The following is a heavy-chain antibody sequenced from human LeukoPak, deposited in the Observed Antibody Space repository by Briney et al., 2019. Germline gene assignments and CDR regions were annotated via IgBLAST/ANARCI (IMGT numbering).Heavy chain of an antibody. J-gene: IGHJ4*02. V-gene: IGHV3-23*01. CDR1: GFTFSSYA. CDR3: AKGMTSSSWYSGH. D-gene: IGHD6-13*01. Sequence: GGSLRLSCAASGFTFSSYAMSWVRQAPGKGLEWVSAISGSGGSTYYADSVKGRFTISRDNSKNTLYLQMNSLRAEDTALYYCAKGMTSSSWYSGHWGQGTLVTVSS. CDR2: ISGSGGST.